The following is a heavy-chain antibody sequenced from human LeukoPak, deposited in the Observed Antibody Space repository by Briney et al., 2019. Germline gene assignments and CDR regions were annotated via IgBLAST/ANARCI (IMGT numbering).Heavy chain of an antibody. V-gene: IGHV3-21*01. CDR1: GFTVSNNY. J-gene: IGHJ4*02. D-gene: IGHD5-18*01. CDR3: ARHLSGVTGYTYGRGIDY. Sequence: GGSLRLSCAASGFTVSNNYMNWVRQAPGKGLEWVSSISSSSSYIYYADSVKGRFTISRDNAKNSLYLQMNSLRAEDTAIYYCARHLSGVTGYTYGRGIDYWGQGTLVTVSS. CDR2: ISSSSSYI.